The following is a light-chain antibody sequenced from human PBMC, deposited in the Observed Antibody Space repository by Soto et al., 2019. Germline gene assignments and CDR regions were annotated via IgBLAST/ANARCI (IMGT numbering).Light chain of an antibody. CDR3: SSYTISSTRV. CDR1: SSDVGGYNY. Sequence: QSALTQPASVSGSPGQSITISCTGTSSDVGGYNYVSWYQQHPDKAPKLMIFDVSNRPSGVSNRFSGSKSGNTASLTISGLQAEDEADYYCSSYTISSTRVFGGGTKLTV. V-gene: IGLV2-14*01. CDR2: DVS. J-gene: IGLJ2*01.